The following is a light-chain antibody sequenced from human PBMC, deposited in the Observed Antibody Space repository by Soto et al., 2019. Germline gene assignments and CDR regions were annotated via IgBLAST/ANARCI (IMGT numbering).Light chain of an antibody. J-gene: IGKJ5*01. V-gene: IGKV1-9*01. Sequence: IQLTQSPSSLSASVGDRVTITCRASQGISSYLAWYQQKPGKAPKLLIYAASTLQSGVPSRFSGSGSGTDFTLTISNLQPEDFATYYCQQLNRPITFGQGTRLEIK. CDR1: QGISSY. CDR3: QQLNRPIT. CDR2: AAS.